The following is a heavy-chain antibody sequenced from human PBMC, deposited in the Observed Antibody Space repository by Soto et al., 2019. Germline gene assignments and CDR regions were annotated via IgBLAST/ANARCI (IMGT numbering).Heavy chain of an antibody. Sequence: SETLSLTCAVYGGSFSGYYWSWIRQPPGKGLEWIGEINHSGSTNYNPSLKSRVTISVDTSKYQFSLKLSSVTAADTAVYYCARGRTYYDFWSGYYRPYYYYGMDVWGQGTTVTVSS. CDR3: ARGRTYYDFWSGYYRPYYYYGMDV. V-gene: IGHV4-34*01. D-gene: IGHD3-3*01. CDR2: INHSGST. J-gene: IGHJ6*02. CDR1: GGSFSGYY.